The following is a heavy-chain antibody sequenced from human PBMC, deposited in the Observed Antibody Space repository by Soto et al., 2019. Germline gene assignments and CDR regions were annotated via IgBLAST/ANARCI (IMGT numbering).Heavy chain of an antibody. Sequence: PSQTLSLTCAISGDSVSSNSAAWNWIRQSPSRGLEWLGRTYYRSKWYNDYAVSVKSRITINPDTSKNQFSLQLNSVTPEDTAVYYCARDEIVSPYCSGGSCYSKYYFDYWGQGTLVTVSS. CDR2: TYYRSKWYN. CDR1: GDSVSSNSAA. J-gene: IGHJ4*02. V-gene: IGHV6-1*01. CDR3: ARDEIVSPYCSGGSCYSKYYFDY. D-gene: IGHD2-15*01.